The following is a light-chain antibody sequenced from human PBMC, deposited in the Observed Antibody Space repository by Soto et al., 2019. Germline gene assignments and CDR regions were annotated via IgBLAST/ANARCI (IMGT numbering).Light chain of an antibody. J-gene: IGLJ1*01. V-gene: IGLV1-40*01. CDR2: AAN. CDR3: QSFDNGLLAYV. Sequence: QSVLTQPPSISGAPGQRVTISCTGASSNVGPGDAVHWYQHIPGTAPKLLIYAANSRPSGVPDRFSASKSGTSASLAITGLQAEDEADYYCQSFDNGLLAYVFGTGTKVTV. CDR1: SSNVGPGDA.